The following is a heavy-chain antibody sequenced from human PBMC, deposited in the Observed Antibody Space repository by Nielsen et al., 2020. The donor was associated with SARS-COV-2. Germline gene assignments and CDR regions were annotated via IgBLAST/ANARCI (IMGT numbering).Heavy chain of an antibody. CDR1: GFTFRSYG. J-gene: IGHJ4*02. V-gene: IGHV3-30*18. D-gene: IGHD6-13*01. CDR3: AKDGGGGAAAGTDY. Sequence: GESLKISCAASGFTFRSYGMHWVRQAPGKGLEWVAVISYDGSNKYYADSVKGRFTISRDNSKNTLYLQMNSLRAEDTAVYYCAKDGGGGAAAGTDYWGQGTLVTVSS. CDR2: ISYDGSNK.